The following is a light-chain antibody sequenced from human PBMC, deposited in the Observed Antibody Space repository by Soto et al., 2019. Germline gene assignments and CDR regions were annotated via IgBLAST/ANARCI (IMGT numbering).Light chain of an antibody. CDR2: DGS. CDR3: QQYDNSAPHS. Sequence: EIVLTQSPATLSLSPGDRATLSCGASQSVSSSYVAWYQQKAGLAPRLLIYDGSSRASGIPDRFSGSGSGSDFSLTIGSLEPEDFALYYCQQYDNSAPHSFGGGTKVEMK. V-gene: IGKV3D-20*01. J-gene: IGKJ4*01. CDR1: QSVSSSY.